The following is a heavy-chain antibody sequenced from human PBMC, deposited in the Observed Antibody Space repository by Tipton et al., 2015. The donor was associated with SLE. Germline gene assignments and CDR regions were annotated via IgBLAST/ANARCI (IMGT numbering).Heavy chain of an antibody. Sequence: TLSLTCTVSGASISSSYWSWIRQPPGKGLEWIGYIYYTGSANYNPSLKSRVTISIDTSKNQLSLKVNSVTAADTAVYYCARENSGNFLPPNYFDYWGQGALVTVSS. CDR3: ARENSGNFLPPNYFDY. J-gene: IGHJ4*02. CDR2: IYYTGSA. V-gene: IGHV4-59*01. D-gene: IGHD1-26*01. CDR1: GASISSSY.